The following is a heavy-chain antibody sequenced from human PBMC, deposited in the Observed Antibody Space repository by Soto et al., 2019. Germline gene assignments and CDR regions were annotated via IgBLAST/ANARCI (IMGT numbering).Heavy chain of an antibody. CDR3: ARPVYDFSPEYYYYGMDV. D-gene: IGHD3-3*01. Sequence: QVPLVQSGAEVKKPGSSVKVSCKASGGTFSSYAISWVRQAPGQGLEWMGGIIPIFGTANYAQKFQGRVTITADESTSTAYMELSSLRSEDTAVYYCARPVYDFSPEYYYYGMDVWGQGTTVTVSS. CDR1: GGTFSSYA. V-gene: IGHV1-69*01. CDR2: IIPIFGTA. J-gene: IGHJ6*02.